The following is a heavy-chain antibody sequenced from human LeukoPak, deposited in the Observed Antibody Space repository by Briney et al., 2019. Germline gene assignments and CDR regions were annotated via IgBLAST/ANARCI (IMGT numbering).Heavy chain of an antibody. CDR2: MNPNSGNT. V-gene: IGHV1-8*01. CDR1: GYTFTNYD. Sequence: ASVKVSCKASGYTFTNYDINWVRRATGQGLEWMGWMNPNSGNTGYAQKFQGRVTMTRSTSISTAYMELSSLRSEDTAVYYCASLAGELLRPSHFDYWGQGTLVTVSS. J-gene: IGHJ4*02. D-gene: IGHD1-26*01. CDR3: ASLAGELLRPSHFDY.